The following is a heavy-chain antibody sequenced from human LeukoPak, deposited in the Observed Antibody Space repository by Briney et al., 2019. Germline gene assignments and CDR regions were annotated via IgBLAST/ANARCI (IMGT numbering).Heavy chain of an antibody. CDR1: GGSISSYY. D-gene: IGHD1-26*01. V-gene: IGHV4-4*07. Sequence: PSETLSLTCTVSGGSISSYYWSWIRQPAGKGLEWIGRIYTSGSTNYNPSLKSRVTISLDKSKNQFSLKLSSVTAADTAVYYCARDLATVGATNLDYWGQGTLVTVSS. J-gene: IGHJ4*02. CDR2: IYTSGST. CDR3: ARDLATVGATNLDY.